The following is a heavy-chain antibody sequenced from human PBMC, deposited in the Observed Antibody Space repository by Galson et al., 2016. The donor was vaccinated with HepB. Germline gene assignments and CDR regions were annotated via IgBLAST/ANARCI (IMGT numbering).Heavy chain of an antibody. Sequence: SVKVSCKASGYTFVTYGISWVRQAPGQGLEWMGWISAYNGNTKYAQKFQGRVSMTTDKPTNLVYMEMMSLRSDDTAVYYCARDRWGSDPIDYWGQGTLVTVSS. CDR1: GYTFVTYG. D-gene: IGHD3-16*01. CDR3: ARDRWGSDPIDY. CDR2: ISAYNGNT. V-gene: IGHV1-18*01. J-gene: IGHJ4*02.